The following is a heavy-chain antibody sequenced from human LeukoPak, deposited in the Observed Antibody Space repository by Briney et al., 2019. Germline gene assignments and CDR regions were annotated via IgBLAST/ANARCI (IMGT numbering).Heavy chain of an antibody. J-gene: IGHJ5*02. CDR3: ARATARPWWFDP. CDR2: IFYDGSDK. CDR1: GFTFNTHA. Sequence: GGSLRLSCAASGFTFNTHAMHWVRQAPGKGLEWISFIFYDGSDKYYADSVKGRFTIARDNSKNTVSLQMNSLRAEDTAVYYCARATARPWWFDPWGQGTLVTVSS. D-gene: IGHD6-6*01. V-gene: IGHV3-30*02.